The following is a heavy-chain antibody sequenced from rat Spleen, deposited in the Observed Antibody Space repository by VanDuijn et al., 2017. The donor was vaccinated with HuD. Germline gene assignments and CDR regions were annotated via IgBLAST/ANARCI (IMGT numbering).Heavy chain of an antibody. D-gene: IGHD1-9*01. Sequence: EVQLVESGGGLVQPGRSLKLSCAASGFTFNNYWMSWIRQAPGKGLEWVASITNTGGSTYYRDSVRGRFTISSDDAKTTLYLQMDSLRSEDTATYYCVRRHYGYTDYFDYWGQGVMVTVSS. CDR2: ITNTGGST. J-gene: IGHJ2*01. V-gene: IGHV5-31*01. CDR3: VRRHYGYTDYFDY. CDR1: GFTFNNYW.